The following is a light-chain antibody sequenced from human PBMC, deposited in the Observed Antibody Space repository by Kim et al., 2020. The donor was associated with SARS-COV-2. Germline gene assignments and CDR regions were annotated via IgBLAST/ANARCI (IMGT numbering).Light chain of an antibody. CDR1: SSDVGGYNY. V-gene: IGLV2-14*03. Sequence: QSALTQPASVSGSPGQSITISCSGSSSDVGGYNYVSWYQQHQGKAPKLIIYDVGTRPSGVSYRFPGSKSGNTAALTISGLQTEDEADYYCSSYSTSTTRVFGGGTQLTVL. J-gene: IGLJ3*02. CDR3: SSYSTSTTRV. CDR2: DVG.